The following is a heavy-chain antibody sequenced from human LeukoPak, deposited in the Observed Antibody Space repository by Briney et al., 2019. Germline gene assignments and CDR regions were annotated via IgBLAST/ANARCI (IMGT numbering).Heavy chain of an antibody. D-gene: IGHD2/OR15-2a*01. CDR1: GGSFSGYY. Sequence: SETLSLTCAVYGGSFSGYYWNWIRQPPGKGLEWIGEINHSGSTNYNPSLKSRVTISVDTSKNQFSQKLSSVTAADTAVYYCAGHHPRNTVDFWGQGTLVTVSS. J-gene: IGHJ4*02. CDR2: INHSGST. CDR3: AGHHPRNTVDF. V-gene: IGHV4-34*01.